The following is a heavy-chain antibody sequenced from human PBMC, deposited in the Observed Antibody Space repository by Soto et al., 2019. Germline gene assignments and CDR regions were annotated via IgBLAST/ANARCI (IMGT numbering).Heavy chain of an antibody. Sequence: GGSLRLSCAASGFTFSSYSMNWVRQAPGKGLEWVSYISSSSSTIYYADSVKGRFTISRDNAKNSLYLQMNSLRDEDTAVYYCARGVLAGWGPNGGPYYYMDVWGKGTTVTVSS. V-gene: IGHV3-48*02. J-gene: IGHJ6*03. CDR1: GFTFSSYS. D-gene: IGHD3-16*01. CDR2: ISSSSSTI. CDR3: ARGVLAGWGPNGGPYYYMDV.